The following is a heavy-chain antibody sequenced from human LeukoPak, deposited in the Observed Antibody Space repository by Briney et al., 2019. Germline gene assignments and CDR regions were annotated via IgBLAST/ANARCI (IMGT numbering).Heavy chain of an antibody. Sequence: ASVKVSCKASGYTLTSYYMHWVRQAPGQGLEWMGWINPNTGDTSFAQKFQGRVTLTRDTSISTAYMELSRLKSDDTAVYYCARLFSYYDNSGYYQYYFDYWGQGTLVTVSS. V-gene: IGHV1-2*02. CDR2: INPNTGDT. CDR3: ARLFSYYDNSGYYQYYFDY. J-gene: IGHJ4*02. D-gene: IGHD3-22*01. CDR1: GYTLTSYY.